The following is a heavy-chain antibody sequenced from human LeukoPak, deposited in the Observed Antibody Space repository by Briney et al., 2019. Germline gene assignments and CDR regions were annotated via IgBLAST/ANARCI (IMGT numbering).Heavy chain of an antibody. D-gene: IGHD3-10*01. V-gene: IGHV3-48*04. J-gene: IGHJ4*02. Sequence: GGSLRLSCAASGFTFSSYSMNWVRQAPGKGLEWVSYISSSSSTIYYADSVKGRFTISRDNAKNSLYLQMNSLRAEDTALYYCAKGYGSGSYSYYFDYWGQGTLVTVSS. CDR3: AKGYGSGSYSYYFDY. CDR2: ISSSSSTI. CDR1: GFTFSSYS.